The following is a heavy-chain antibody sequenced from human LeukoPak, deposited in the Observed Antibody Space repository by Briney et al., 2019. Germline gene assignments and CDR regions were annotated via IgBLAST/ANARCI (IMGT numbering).Heavy chain of an antibody. CDR1: GGSISSGSYY. Sequence: PSETLSLTCTVSGGSISSGSYYWSWIRQPAGKGLEWIGRIYTSGSTNYNPSLKSRVTISVDTSKNQFSLKLSSVTAADTAVYYCARGQWGGVADTYAFDIWGQGTMVTVSS. V-gene: IGHV4-61*02. D-gene: IGHD3-3*01. CDR3: ARGQWGGVADTYAFDI. CDR2: IYTSGST. J-gene: IGHJ3*02.